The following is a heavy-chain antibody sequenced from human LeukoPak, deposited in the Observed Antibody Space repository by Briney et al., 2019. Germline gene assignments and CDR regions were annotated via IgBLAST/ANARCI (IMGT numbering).Heavy chain of an antibody. CDR1: GFTFSSYE. D-gene: IGHD5-18*01. CDR2: INSDGSVT. J-gene: IGHJ4*02. Sequence: PGGSLRLSCAVSGFTFSSYEMNWVRQAPGKGLVWVSRINSDGSVTSYADSVKGRFTISRDNAKNTLYLQMNSLRAEDTAVYYCAREEYSYGSAGFDYWGQGTLVTVSS. CDR3: AREEYSYGSAGFDY. V-gene: IGHV3-74*01.